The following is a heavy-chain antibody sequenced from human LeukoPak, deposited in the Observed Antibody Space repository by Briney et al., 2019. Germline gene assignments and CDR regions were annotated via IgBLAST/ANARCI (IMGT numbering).Heavy chain of an antibody. J-gene: IGHJ5*02. CDR2: IYYSGST. Sequence: SETLSLTCTVSGGSISDYYWSWIRQPPGKGLEWIGYIYYSGSTNYNPSLKSRVTISVDTSKNQFSLKLSSVTAADTAVYYCARRGPDVTIFGVGQYNWFDPWGQGTLVTVSS. CDR3: ARRGPDVTIFGVGQYNWFDP. V-gene: IGHV4-59*08. D-gene: IGHD3-3*01. CDR1: GGSISDYY.